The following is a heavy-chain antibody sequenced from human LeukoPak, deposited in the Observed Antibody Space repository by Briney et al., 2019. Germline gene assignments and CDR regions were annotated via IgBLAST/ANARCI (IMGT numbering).Heavy chain of an antibody. J-gene: IGHJ4*02. CDR3: ARRGVVPAARRQFDY. D-gene: IGHD2-2*01. V-gene: IGHV4-34*01. CDR2: INHSGST. Sequence: GSLRLSCAASGFTFSNAWMSWVRQAPGKGLEWIGEINHSGSTNYNPSLKSRVTISVDTSKNQFSLKLNSVTAADTAVYYCARRGVVPAARRQFDYWGQGTLVTVSS. CDR1: GFTFSNAW.